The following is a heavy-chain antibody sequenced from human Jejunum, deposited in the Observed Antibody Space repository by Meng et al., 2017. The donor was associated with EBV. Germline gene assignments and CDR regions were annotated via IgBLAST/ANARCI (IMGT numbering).Heavy chain of an antibody. V-gene: IGHV1-18*01. CDR2: ISAYNGKT. D-gene: IGHD4-11*01. CDR3: ARDGPDYGNYINFDY. CDR1: GYTFTSYG. Sequence: QCQRVQSGAEVKKPGASVKVSCKASGYTFTSYGISWVRQAPGQGLEWMAWISAYNGKTNYAQNLQGRVTLTTDTSTTTTYMELRSLRSDDTAVYYCARDGPDYGNYINFDYWGQGTLVTVSS. J-gene: IGHJ4*02.